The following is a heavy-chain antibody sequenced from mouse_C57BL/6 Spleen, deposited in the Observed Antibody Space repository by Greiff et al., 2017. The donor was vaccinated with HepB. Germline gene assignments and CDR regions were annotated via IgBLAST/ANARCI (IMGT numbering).Heavy chain of an antibody. CDR2: INPNNGGT. V-gene: IGHV1-22*01. CDR3: ARLGLDYGYYVRYFDV. D-gene: IGHD2-3*01. J-gene: IGHJ1*03. CDR1: GYTFTDYN. Sequence: VQLQQSGPELVKPGASVKMSCKASGYTFTDYNMHWVKQSHGKSLEWIGYINPNNGGTSYNQKFKGKATLTVNKSSSTAYMELRSLTSEDSAVYYCARLGLDYGYYVRYFDVWGTGTTVTVSS.